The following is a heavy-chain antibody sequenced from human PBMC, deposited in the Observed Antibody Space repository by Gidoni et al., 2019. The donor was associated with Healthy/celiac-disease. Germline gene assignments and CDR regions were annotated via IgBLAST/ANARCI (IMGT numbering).Heavy chain of an antibody. J-gene: IGHJ5*02. CDR2: ISSSSSYI. D-gene: IGHD6-6*01. CDR3: ARDSRQLVRGFGRDWFDP. Sequence: EVQLVESGGGLVKPGGSLRRACAASGFTFSSYSMNWVRQAPGKGLEWVSSISSSSSYIYYADSVKGRFTISRDNAKNSLYLQRNSLRAEDTAVYYCARDSRQLVRGFGRDWFDPWGQGTLVTVSS. CDR1: GFTFSSYS. V-gene: IGHV3-21*01.